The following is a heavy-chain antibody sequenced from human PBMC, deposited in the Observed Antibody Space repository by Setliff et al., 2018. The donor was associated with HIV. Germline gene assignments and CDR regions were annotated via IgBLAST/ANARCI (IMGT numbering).Heavy chain of an antibody. Sequence: TSETLSLTCTVSGGSISSYYWSWIRQPPGKGLEWLGYIYYSGSTNYNPSLKSRVTISVDTSENQFSLKLTSVTAADTAMYFCARDATSEGYMDVWGKGTTVTVSS. J-gene: IGHJ6*03. CDR3: ARDATSEGYMDV. V-gene: IGHV4-59*12. CDR2: IYYSGST. CDR1: GGSISSYY.